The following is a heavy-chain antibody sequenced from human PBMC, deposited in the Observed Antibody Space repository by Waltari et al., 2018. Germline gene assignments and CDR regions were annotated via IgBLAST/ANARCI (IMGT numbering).Heavy chain of an antibody. Sequence: QVQLQESGPGLVKPSETLSLTCTVSGGSISSHYWSWIRQPPGKGLEWIGYIYYSGSTNYNPSLKSRVTISVDTSKNQFSLKLSSVTAADTAVYYCARGPAYYDFWSAVPVNWFDPWGQGTLVTVSS. V-gene: IGHV4-59*11. CDR3: ARGPAYYDFWSAVPVNWFDP. CDR2: IYYSGST. D-gene: IGHD3-3*01. J-gene: IGHJ5*02. CDR1: GGSISSHY.